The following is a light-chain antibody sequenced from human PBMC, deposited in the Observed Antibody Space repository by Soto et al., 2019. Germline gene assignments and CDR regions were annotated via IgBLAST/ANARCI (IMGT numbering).Light chain of an antibody. J-gene: IGKJ5*01. V-gene: IGKV3-20*01. CDR3: QQHTISMYT. CDR2: GAS. CDR1: QSVSSSY. Sequence: EVVLTQSPGTLSLSPGERATLSCRASQSVSSSYLAWYQQKPGQAPRLLIYGASSRATGIPDRFSGSGSGTDFTLTINRLEPEDSAVYYCQQHTISMYTFGQGTRLEIK.